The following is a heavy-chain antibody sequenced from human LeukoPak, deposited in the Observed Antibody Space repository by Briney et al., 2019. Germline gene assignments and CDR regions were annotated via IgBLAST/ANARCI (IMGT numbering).Heavy chain of an antibody. V-gene: IGHV4-39*01. D-gene: IGHD4-17*01. CDR1: GGSVSDDFSY. J-gene: IGHJ5*01. CDR3: VKHQGGDYGGPYNWFDS. Sequence: SETLSLTCSVSGGSVSDDFSYWGWIRQPPGKGLEWIGSIFYNGNIYYNPSLKSRVTMSVDTSNNQFSLKLNSVAAADTAVYYCVKHQGGDYGGPYNWFDSWGQGTLVSVSS. CDR2: IFYNGNI.